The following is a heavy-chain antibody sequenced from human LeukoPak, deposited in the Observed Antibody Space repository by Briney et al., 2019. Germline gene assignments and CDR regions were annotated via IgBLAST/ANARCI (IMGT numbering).Heavy chain of an antibody. CDR2: ISAYNGNT. D-gene: IGHD4-11*01. J-gene: IGHJ4*02. Sequence: ASVTVSCTASGYTFTSYGISWVRQAPGQGLEGMGWISAYNGNTNYAQKLQGRVTMTTDTSTSTDYMELRSLRSDDTAVYYCAREASTTLGYPDYFDYWGQGTLVTVSS. CDR1: GYTFTSYG. V-gene: IGHV1-18*04. CDR3: AREASTTLGYPDYFDY.